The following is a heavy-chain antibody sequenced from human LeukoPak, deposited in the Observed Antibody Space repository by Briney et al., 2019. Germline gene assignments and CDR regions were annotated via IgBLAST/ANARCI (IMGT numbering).Heavy chain of an antibody. Sequence: SETLSLTCAVYGGSFSGYYWSWIRQPPGKGLEWIGEINHSGSTNYNPSLKSRVTISVDTSKNQFSLKLSSVTAADTAVYYCARAIVGAQGSYYSYYMDVWGKGTTVTVSS. D-gene: IGHD1-26*01. V-gene: IGHV4-34*01. CDR3: ARAIVGAQGSYYSYYMDV. CDR1: GGSFSGYY. CDR2: INHSGST. J-gene: IGHJ6*03.